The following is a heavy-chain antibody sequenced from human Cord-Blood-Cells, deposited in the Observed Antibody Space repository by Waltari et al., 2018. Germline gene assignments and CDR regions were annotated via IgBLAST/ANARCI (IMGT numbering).Heavy chain of an antibody. J-gene: IGHJ4*02. D-gene: IGHD5-18*01. CDR2: IYHSEIT. CDR3: ARGGGYSYGYYFDD. V-gene: IGHV4-38-2*02. CDR1: GYSISSGYY. Sequence: QVQLQESGPGLVKPSETLSLTCTVSGYSISSGYYWGWIRQPPGKGLEWIGSIYHSEITYYNPSLKSRVTISVDTSKNRFSLKLSSVTAADTAVYYCARGGGYSYGYYFDDWGQGTLVTVSS.